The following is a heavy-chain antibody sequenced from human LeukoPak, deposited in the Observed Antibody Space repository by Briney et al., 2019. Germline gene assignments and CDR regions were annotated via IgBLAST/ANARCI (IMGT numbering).Heavy chain of an antibody. CDR1: GYTLTELS. Sequence: ASVKVSCKVSGYTLTELSMHWVRQAPGKGLEWMGGFDPEDGETIYGQEFQGRVTMTEDTSTDTAYMELSSLRSEDTAVYYCATSGSKPFDYWGQGTLVTVSS. D-gene: IGHD1-26*01. CDR3: ATSGSKPFDY. J-gene: IGHJ4*02. V-gene: IGHV1-24*01. CDR2: FDPEDGET.